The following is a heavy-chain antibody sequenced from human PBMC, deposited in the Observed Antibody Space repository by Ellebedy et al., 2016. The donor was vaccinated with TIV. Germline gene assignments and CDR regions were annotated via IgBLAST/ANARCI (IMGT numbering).Heavy chain of an antibody. CDR1: GGSLTNPF. CDR2: IYYSCTT. J-gene: IGHJ2*01. D-gene: IGHD6-13*01. CDR3: ARVAITAAVGGGFFDL. Sequence: MPSETLSLTCTVSGGSLTNPFWSWIRQPPGKGLEWIASIYYSCTTNYNPSLKSRVTISVDTSKNQISLTLMSSVSAADTAVYYCARVAITAAVGGGFFDLWGRGTLVTVSS. V-gene: IGHV4-59*11.